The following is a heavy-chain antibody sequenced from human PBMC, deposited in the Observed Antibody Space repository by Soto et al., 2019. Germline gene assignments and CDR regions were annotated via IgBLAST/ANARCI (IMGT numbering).Heavy chain of an antibody. D-gene: IGHD3-10*01. CDR1: AGSITSDTYF. V-gene: IGHV4-39*01. CDR2: ISYSGST. J-gene: IGHJ4*02. CDR3: ARAQGSGFLVS. Sequence: SETPSPTCTVSAGSITSDTYFWGRIRQPPEKGLEWIASISYSGSTYYNPTLKSRLTISVDTSKSQFSLKLSSVTAADTAVYYCARAQGSGFLVSWGQGTLVTVSS.